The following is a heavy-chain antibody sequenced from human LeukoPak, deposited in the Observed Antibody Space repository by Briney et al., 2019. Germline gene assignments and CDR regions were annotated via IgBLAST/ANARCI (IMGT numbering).Heavy chain of an antibody. J-gene: IGHJ3*02. Sequence: GGSLRLSCAASAIPFNLAWMSWVRQAPGKGLEWVSSISSSSSYIYYADSVKGRFTISRDNAKNSLYLQMNSLRAEDTAVYYCARESSSSTAFDIWGQGTMVTVSS. CDR3: ARESSSSTAFDI. CDR1: AIPFNLAW. V-gene: IGHV3-21*01. D-gene: IGHD6-6*01. CDR2: ISSSSSYI.